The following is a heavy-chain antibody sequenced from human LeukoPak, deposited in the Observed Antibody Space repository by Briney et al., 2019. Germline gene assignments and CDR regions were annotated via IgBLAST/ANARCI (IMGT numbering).Heavy chain of an antibody. CDR3: AKGQGSYFDY. J-gene: IGHJ4*02. V-gene: IGHV3-30*02. CDR2: IRYDGSNK. D-gene: IGHD2-15*01. Sequence: GGSLRLSCAASGFTFSSYGMHSDRQAPGKGLEWVAFIRYDGSNKYYADSVKGRFTISRDNSKNTLYLQMNSLRAEDTAVYYCAKGQGSYFDYWGQGTLVTVSS. CDR1: GFTFSSYG.